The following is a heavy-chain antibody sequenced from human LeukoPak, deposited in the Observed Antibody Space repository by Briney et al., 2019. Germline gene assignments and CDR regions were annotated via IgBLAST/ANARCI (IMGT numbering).Heavy chain of an antibody. J-gene: IGHJ4*02. D-gene: IGHD6-19*01. CDR3: ARGGIQVSGIDEFDY. Sequence: GGSLRLSCAASGFTFIDYDMHWVRQVLGRGLEWVSAIGIRGDTHYSGSVKGRFTISRENAESSLYLQMNSLRAEDTAVYYCARGGIQVSGIDEFDYWGQGTLVTVSS. V-gene: IGHV3-13*01. CDR2: IGIRGDT. CDR1: GFTFIDYD.